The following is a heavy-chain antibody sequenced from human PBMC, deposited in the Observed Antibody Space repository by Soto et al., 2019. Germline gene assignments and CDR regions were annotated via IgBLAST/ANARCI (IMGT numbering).Heavy chain of an antibody. D-gene: IGHD4-17*01. J-gene: IGHJ4*02. V-gene: IGHV4-39*01. CDR3: ARHSGDYVSLRSFFDY. CDR1: GGSISSSSYY. Sequence: PSETLSLTCTVSGGSISSSSYYWGWIRQPPGEGLEWIGSIYYSGSTYYNPSLKSRVTISVDTSKNQFSLKLSSVTAADTAVYYCARHSGDYVSLRSFFDYWGQGTLVTVSS. CDR2: IYYSGST.